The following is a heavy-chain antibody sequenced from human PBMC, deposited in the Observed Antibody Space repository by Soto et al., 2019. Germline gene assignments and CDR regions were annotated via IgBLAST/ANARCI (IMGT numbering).Heavy chain of an antibody. D-gene: IGHD4-17*01. CDR2: IWYDGSNK. CDR3: ARDPGEDYGDYIFDY. Sequence: PGGSLRLSCAASGFTFSSYGMHWVRQAPGKGLEWVAVIWYDGSNKYYADSVKGRFTISRDNSKNTLYLQMNSLRAEDTAVYYCARDPGEDYGDYIFDYWGQGTLVTVSS. V-gene: IGHV3-33*01. J-gene: IGHJ4*02. CDR1: GFTFSSYG.